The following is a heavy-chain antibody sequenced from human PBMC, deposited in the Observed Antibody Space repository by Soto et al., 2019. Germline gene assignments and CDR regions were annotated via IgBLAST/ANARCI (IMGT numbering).Heavy chain of an antibody. CDR3: ARLGWGNGDSDY. Sequence: QLQLQASGPGLVKSSETLSLTCTVSGGSISKSNYFWGWIRQAPGKGLEWIASILYSGTTSSTSALKRRVAISVDTSKTHFSLELNSVTAADTAVYYCARLGWGNGDSDYWGQGTLVTVSS. CDR1: GGSISKSNYF. CDR2: ILYSGTT. D-gene: IGHD2-21*01. J-gene: IGHJ4*02. V-gene: IGHV4-39*01.